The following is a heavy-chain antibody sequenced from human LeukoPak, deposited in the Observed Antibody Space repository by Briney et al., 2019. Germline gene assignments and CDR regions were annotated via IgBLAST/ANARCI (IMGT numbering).Heavy chain of an antibody. D-gene: IGHD3-16*01. CDR2: IRNRGDNYAT. V-gene: IGHV3-73*01. CDR1: GFTFSDSI. J-gene: IGHJ4*02. Sequence: GGSLRLSCAASGFTFSDSIIHWVRQASGKGLEWVGRIRNRGDNYATGYSASVKGRFAISRDDSKNMAYLQMNSLKTEGTAVYYCSRQGVGGAGHDYWGQGTLVTVSS. CDR3: SRQGVGGAGHDY.